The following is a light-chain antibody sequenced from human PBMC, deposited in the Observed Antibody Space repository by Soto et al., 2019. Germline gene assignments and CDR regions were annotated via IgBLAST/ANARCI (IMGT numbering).Light chain of an antibody. CDR1: QSVSSS. CDR2: GAS. Sequence: EILMTQSPATLSVSPGERATLSCGASQSVSSSLAWYQQKAGQAPRLLIYGASTRATGIPARFSGSGSGTEFTLTISSLQSEDFGVYYCQHYNNWPPYTFGQGTTLEIK. J-gene: IGKJ2*01. CDR3: QHYNNWPPYT. V-gene: IGKV3-15*01.